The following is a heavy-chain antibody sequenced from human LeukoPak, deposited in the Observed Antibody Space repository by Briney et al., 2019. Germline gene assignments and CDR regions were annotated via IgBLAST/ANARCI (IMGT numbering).Heavy chain of an antibody. Sequence: GGSLRLSGAASGLTVSSNYMNWVRQAPGKGLEWVSVLYSGGSTYYADSVKGRFTISRDNSKNTLYLQMNSLRAEDTAVYYCAKGSSSGWWAPHYFDYWGQGTLVTVSS. CDR2: LYSGGST. V-gene: IGHV3-53*01. CDR3: AKGSSSGWWAPHYFDY. J-gene: IGHJ4*02. CDR1: GLTVSSNY. D-gene: IGHD6-19*01.